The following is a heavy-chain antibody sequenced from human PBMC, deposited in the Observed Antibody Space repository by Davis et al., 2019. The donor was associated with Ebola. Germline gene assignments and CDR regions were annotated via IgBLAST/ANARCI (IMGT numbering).Heavy chain of an antibody. Sequence: ASVKVSCKASGYTFTGYYMHWVRQAPGQGLEWMGWINPNSGGTNYAQKFQGWVTMTRDTSTSTVYMELSSLRSEDTAVYYCAREVDGYNQSNWFDPWGQGTLVTVSS. V-gene: IGHV1-2*04. CDR2: INPNSGGT. J-gene: IGHJ5*02. CDR3: AREVDGYNQSNWFDP. CDR1: GYTFTGYY. D-gene: IGHD5-24*01.